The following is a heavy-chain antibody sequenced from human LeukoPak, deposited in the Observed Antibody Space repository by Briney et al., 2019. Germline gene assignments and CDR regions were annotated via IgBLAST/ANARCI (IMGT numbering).Heavy chain of an antibody. Sequence: XXTWIRQPPGKGLQYIGYIYHTGATNYNPSLKSRVTMSVDTSKNQFSLKLNSVTASDTAVYFCAKYGKSGWSIDNWGQGTLVTVSS. CDR1: X. D-gene: IGHD6-19*01. CDR2: IYHTGAT. CDR3: AKYGKSGWSIDN. J-gene: IGHJ4*02. V-gene: IGHV4-59*08.